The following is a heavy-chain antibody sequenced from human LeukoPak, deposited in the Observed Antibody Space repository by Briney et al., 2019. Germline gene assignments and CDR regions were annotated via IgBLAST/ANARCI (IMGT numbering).Heavy chain of an antibody. V-gene: IGHV1-2*04. D-gene: IGHD1-14*01. CDR2: INPNSGGT. Sequence: ASVKVSCKASGYTFTGYYMHWVRQAPGQGLEWMEWINPNSGGTNYAQRFQGWVTMTRDTSISTAYMELSRLRSDDTAVYYCARAVPPQIPDYGMDVWGQGTTVTVSS. CDR3: ARAVPPQIPDYGMDV. CDR1: GYTFTGYY. J-gene: IGHJ6*02.